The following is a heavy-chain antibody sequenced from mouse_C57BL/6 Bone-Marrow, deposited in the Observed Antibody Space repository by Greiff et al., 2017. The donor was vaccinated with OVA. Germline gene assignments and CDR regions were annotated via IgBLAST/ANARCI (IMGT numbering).Heavy chain of an antibody. CDR2: IDPSDSYT. J-gene: IGHJ2*01. Sequence: VQLQQPGAELVRPGTSVKLSCKASGYTFTSYWMHWVKQRPGQGLEWIGVIDPSDSYTNYNQKFKGKATLTVDTSSSTAYMQLSSLTSEDSAVYYCARWAYGSLYYCDYWGQGTTLTVSS. D-gene: IGHD1-1*01. V-gene: IGHV1-59*01. CDR1: GYTFTSYW. CDR3: ARWAYGSLYYCDY.